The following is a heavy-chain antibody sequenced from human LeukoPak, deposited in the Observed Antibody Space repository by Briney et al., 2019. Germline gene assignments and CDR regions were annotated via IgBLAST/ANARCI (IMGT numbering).Heavy chain of an antibody. V-gene: IGHV1-2*02. Sequence: GASVKVSCKDSGYTFTGYYMHWVRQAPGQGLEWMGWINPNSGGTNYAQKFQDRVTMTRDTSISTAYMELSSLTSDDTAVYYCARAYCSTTSCYDINFDYWGQGTLVTVSS. D-gene: IGHD2-2*01. CDR2: INPNSGGT. CDR3: ARAYCSTTSCYDINFDY. CDR1: GYTFTGYY. J-gene: IGHJ4*02.